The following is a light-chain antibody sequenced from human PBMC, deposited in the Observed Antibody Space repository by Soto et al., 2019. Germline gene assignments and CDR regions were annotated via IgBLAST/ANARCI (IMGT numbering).Light chain of an antibody. CDR2: DAS. Sequence: EIVLTQSPGTLSLSPGERATLSCRASQSVSNNYVAWYQQIPGQPPRLLIHDASNRATGIPDRCSGSGSGTDFTLTISRLEPEDLAVYYCQQCSTSPLTFGQGTKVDIK. CDR1: QSVSNNY. CDR3: QQCSTSPLT. V-gene: IGKV3-20*01. J-gene: IGKJ1*01.